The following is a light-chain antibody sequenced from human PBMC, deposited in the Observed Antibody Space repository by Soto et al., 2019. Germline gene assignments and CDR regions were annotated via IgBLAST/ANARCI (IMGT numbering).Light chain of an antibody. CDR1: QSVRSNI. J-gene: IGKJ2*01. Sequence: EIVLTQSPGTLSLSPGERATLFCRASQSVRSNILAWYQHKPGQAPMLLISGASSRATGIPDRFSGSGSGTDFTLTISRLEPADFALYSCQQYGTTPGSFGQGTKLAIK. V-gene: IGKV3-20*01. CDR2: GAS. CDR3: QQYGTTPGS.